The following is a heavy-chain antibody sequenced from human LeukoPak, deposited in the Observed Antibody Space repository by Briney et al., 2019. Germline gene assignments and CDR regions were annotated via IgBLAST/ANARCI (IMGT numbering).Heavy chain of an antibody. V-gene: IGHV3-30*18. CDR3: AKVFEVRGARRPKDY. CDR2: ISYDGGNK. D-gene: IGHD3-10*01. Sequence: GGSLRLSCAASGFTFSDYGMHWVRQAPGQGLEWVALISYDGGNKFYADSVRDRFTISRGNSKNTLFLQMNSLRIEDTAVYYCAKVFEVRGARRPKDYWGQGTLVIVSS. CDR1: GFTFSDYG. J-gene: IGHJ4*02.